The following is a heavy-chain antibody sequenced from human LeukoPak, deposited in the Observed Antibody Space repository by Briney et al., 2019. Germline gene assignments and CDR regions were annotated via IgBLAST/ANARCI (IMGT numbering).Heavy chain of an antibody. CDR2: IGTAGDT. Sequence: PGGSLRLSCAASGFTFSTYDMHWVRQATGQGLEWVSGIGTAGDTYYLGSVKGRFTISRENAKNSLYLQMNSLRAGDTAVYYCARGAEGFDPWGQGTLVTVSS. J-gene: IGHJ5*02. CDR3: ARGAEGFDP. D-gene: IGHD1-14*01. CDR1: GFTFSTYD. V-gene: IGHV3-13*01.